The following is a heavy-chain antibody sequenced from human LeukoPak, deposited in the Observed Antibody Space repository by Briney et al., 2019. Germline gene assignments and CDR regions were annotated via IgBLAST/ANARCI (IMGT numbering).Heavy chain of an antibody. Sequence: GGSLRLPCAASGFTFSSYWMNWARQAPGKGLEWVASINHNGNVNHYVDSVKGRFTISRDNAKNSLYLQMSNLRAEDTAVYFCARGGGLDVWGQGATVTVSS. V-gene: IGHV3-7*03. D-gene: IGHD3-16*01. J-gene: IGHJ6*02. CDR3: ARGGGLDV. CDR1: GFTFSSYW. CDR2: INHNGNVN.